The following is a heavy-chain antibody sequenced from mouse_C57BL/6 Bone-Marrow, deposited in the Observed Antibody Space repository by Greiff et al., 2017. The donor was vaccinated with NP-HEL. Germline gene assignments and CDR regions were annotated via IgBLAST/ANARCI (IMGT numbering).Heavy chain of an antibody. V-gene: IGHV14-4*01. CDR1: GFNIKDDY. CDR3: TTGWWFY. J-gene: IGHJ2*01. CDR2: IDPENGDT. D-gene: IGHD1-1*02. Sequence: VQLQQSGAELVRPGASVKLSCTASGFNIKDDYMHWVKQRPEQGLEWIGWIDPENGDTEYASKFQGKATITADTSSNTAYLQLSSLTSEDTAVYYCTTGWWFYWGQVTTLTVSS.